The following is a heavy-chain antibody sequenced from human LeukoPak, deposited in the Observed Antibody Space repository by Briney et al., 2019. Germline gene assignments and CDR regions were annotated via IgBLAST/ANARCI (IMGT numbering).Heavy chain of an antibody. CDR3: ARSPNGDYMDV. Sequence: PGGSLRLSCAASGFTFSSYWMSWVRQAPGKGLEWVANIKQDGSEKYYVDSVRGRFTISRDNAKNSLYLHMNSLRAEDTAVYYCARSPNGDYMDVWGKGTTVTVSS. V-gene: IGHV3-7*01. J-gene: IGHJ6*03. CDR1: GFTFSSYW. D-gene: IGHD2-8*01. CDR2: IKQDGSEK.